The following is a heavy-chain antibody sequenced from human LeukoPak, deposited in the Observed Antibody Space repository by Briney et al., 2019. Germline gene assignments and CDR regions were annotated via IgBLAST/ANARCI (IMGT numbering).Heavy chain of an antibody. Sequence: SETLSLTCTVSGGSISSSSYYWDWVRQPPGKGLEWIGAIYYSGNTNYNPSLKSRVTISVDTSKNQFSLKLSSVTAADTVVYYCARHRIPAALASAFDYWGQGTLVTVSS. D-gene: IGHD2-2*01. J-gene: IGHJ4*02. V-gene: IGHV4-39*01. CDR1: GGSISSSSYY. CDR3: ARHRIPAALASAFDY. CDR2: IYYSGNT.